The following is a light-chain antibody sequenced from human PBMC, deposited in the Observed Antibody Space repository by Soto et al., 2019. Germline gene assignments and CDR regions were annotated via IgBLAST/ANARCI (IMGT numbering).Light chain of an antibody. CDR2: EVN. V-gene: IGLV2-23*02. J-gene: IGLJ1*01. Sequence: QSPVTQPASVSLSPGQSITISCTGTSSDFGNYNLVSWCQQHPGKVPKLILFEVNKRPSGVSGRFSGSKSGNTASLTISGLQAEDEADYYCCSFTSSNTHVFGTGTKVTVL. CDR3: CSFTSSNTHV. CDR1: SSDFGNYNL.